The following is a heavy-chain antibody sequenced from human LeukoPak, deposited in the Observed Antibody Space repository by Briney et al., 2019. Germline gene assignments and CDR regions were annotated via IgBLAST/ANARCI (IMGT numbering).Heavy chain of an antibody. CDR1: GGSISSYY. Sequence: SETLSLTCTVSGGSISSYYWSWIRQPPGKGLEWIGYIYYSGSTNYNPSLKSRVNISVDTSKNQFSLKLSSVTAADTAVYYCARSVSTATIAFDYWGQGTLVTVSS. CDR2: IYYSGST. J-gene: IGHJ4*02. D-gene: IGHD4-4*01. V-gene: IGHV4-59*01. CDR3: ARSVSTATIAFDY.